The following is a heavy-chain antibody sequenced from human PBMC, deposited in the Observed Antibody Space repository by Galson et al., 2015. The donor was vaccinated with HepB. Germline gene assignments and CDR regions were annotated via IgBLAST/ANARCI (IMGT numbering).Heavy chain of an antibody. Sequence: SLRLSCAASGFTFSSYSMNWVRQAPGKGLEWVSYISSSSSTIYYADSVKGRFTISRDNAKNSLYLQMNSLRDEDTAVYYCARDDTIFGVDYYYYYGMDVWGQGTTVTVSS. CDR1: GFTFSSYS. J-gene: IGHJ6*02. CDR2: ISSSSSTI. CDR3: ARDDTIFGVDYYYYYGMDV. D-gene: IGHD3-3*01. V-gene: IGHV3-48*02.